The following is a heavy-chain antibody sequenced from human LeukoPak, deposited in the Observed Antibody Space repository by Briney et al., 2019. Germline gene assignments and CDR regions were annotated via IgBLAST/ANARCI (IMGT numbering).Heavy chain of an antibody. Sequence: QPGGSLRLSCAASGFTFSSYEMNWVRQAPGKGLEWVANIKQDGSEKYYVDSVKGRFTISRDNAKNSLYLQMNSLRAEDTAVYYCARDPHDYGDYWGQGTLVTVSS. V-gene: IGHV3-7*01. J-gene: IGHJ4*02. CDR2: IKQDGSEK. CDR1: GFTFSSYE. CDR3: ARDPHDYGDY.